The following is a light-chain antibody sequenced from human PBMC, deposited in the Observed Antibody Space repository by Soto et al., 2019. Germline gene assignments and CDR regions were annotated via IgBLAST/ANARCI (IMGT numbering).Light chain of an antibody. J-gene: IGKJ4*01. V-gene: IGKV3-20*01. CDR2: GAS. Sequence: EIVLTQSPGTLSLSPGERATLSCRASQSVSSSYLAWYQQKPGQAPRLLIYGASSRATGIPDRFSGSGSGTDFTLTISSLQPEDFATYYCQQSYSTPALTFGGGTKVEIK. CDR3: QQSYSTPALT. CDR1: QSVSSSY.